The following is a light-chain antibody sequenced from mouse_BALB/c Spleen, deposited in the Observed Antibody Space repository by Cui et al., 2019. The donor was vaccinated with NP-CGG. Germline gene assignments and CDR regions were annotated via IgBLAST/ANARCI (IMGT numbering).Light chain of an antibody. CDR3: LQYDNLLT. V-gene: IGKV19-93*01. CDR1: QDINKY. CDR2: YTS. J-gene: IGKJ5*01. Sequence: DIQMTQSPSSLSASLGGKATITCKASQDINKYIPWYQHKPGKGPRLLIYYTSTLQPGIPSRFSGSGSGRDYSFSISNLEPEDIATYYCLQYDNLLTFGAGTKLELK.